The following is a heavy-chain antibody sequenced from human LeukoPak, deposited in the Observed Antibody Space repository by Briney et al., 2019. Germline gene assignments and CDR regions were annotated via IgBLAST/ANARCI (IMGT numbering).Heavy chain of an antibody. CDR3: AREPTGSYSFDF. CDR2: IYNSGST. D-gene: IGHD1-26*01. Sequence: SETLSLTCTVSGDSISSGGYYWNWIRQHPGKGLEWIGYIYNSGSTYYNPSLKSRVTISIDTSKRQFSLKLTSVTAADTAVYYCAREPTGSYSFDFWGQGTLVTVSS. J-gene: IGHJ4*02. V-gene: IGHV4-31*03. CDR1: GDSISSGGYY.